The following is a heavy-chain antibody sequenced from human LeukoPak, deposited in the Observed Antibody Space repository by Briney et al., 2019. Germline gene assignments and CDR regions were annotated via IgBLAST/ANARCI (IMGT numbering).Heavy chain of an antibody. CDR3: ASKMYSSRIQLPRGIWFDP. CDR2: INHSGST. J-gene: IGHJ5*02. V-gene: IGHV4-34*01. D-gene: IGHD5-18*01. Sequence: SETLSLTCAVYGGSFSGYYWSWIRQPPGKGLEWIGEINHSGSTDYNPSLKSRVTISVDTSKNQFSLKLSSVTAADTAVYYCASKMYSSRIQLPRGIWFDPWGQGTLVTVSS. CDR1: GGSFSGYY.